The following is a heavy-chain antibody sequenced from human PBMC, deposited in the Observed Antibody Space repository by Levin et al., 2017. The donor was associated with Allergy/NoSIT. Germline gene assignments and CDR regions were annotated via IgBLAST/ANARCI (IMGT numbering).Heavy chain of an antibody. CDR1: GFTFSSYG. D-gene: IGHD3-10*01. V-gene: IGHV3-30*18. CDR2: ISYDGSNK. CDR3: AKGQAGMVRGVIWLFDY. Sequence: GGSLRLSCAASGFTFSSYGMHWVRQAPGKGLEWVAVISYDGSNKYYADSVKGRFTISRDNSKNTLYLQMNSLRAEDTAVYYCAKGQAGMVRGVIWLFDYWGQGTLVTVSS. J-gene: IGHJ4*02.